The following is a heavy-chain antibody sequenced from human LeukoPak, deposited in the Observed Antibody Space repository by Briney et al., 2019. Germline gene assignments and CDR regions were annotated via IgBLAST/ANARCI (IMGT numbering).Heavy chain of an antibody. J-gene: IGHJ4*02. CDR2: ISYDGSNK. CDR3: ARDLRLYSSSWPDY. D-gene: IGHD6-13*01. CDR1: GFTFSSYA. V-gene: IGHV3-30-3*01. Sequence: PGRSLRLSCAASGFTFSSYAMHWVRQAPGKGLEWVAVISYDGSNKYYADSVKGRFTISRDNSKNTLYLQMNSLRAEDTAVYYCARDLRLYSSSWPDYWGQGTLVTVSS.